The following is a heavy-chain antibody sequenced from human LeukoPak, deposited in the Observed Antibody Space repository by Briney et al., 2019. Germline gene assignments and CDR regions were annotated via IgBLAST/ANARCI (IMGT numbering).Heavy chain of an antibody. V-gene: IGHV1-69*05. J-gene: IGHJ3*02. CDR1: GGTFSSYT. D-gene: IGHD3-10*01. CDR2: IIPIFGTA. CDR3: ARDRYTYYYGSGSYNAFDI. Sequence: SVKVSCKASGGTFSSYTISWVRQAPGQGLEWMGGIIPIFGTANYAQKFQGRVTITTDESTSTAYMELSSLRSEDTAVYYCARDRYTYYYGSGSYNAFDIWGQGTMVTVSS.